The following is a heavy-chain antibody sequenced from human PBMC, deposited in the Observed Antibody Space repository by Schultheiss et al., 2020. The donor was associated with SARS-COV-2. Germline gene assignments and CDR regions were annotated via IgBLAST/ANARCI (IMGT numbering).Heavy chain of an antibody. CDR3: AGRGGWIS. V-gene: IGHV3-64*04. J-gene: IGHJ4*02. D-gene: IGHD6-19*01. CDR2: ISSNGGST. Sequence: GGSLRLSCAASGFTFSSYSMNWVRQAPGKGLEYVSAISSNGGSTYYADSVKGRFTISRDNSKNTLYLQMNSLRAEDTAVYYCAGRGGWISWGQGTLVTVSS. CDR1: GFTFSSYS.